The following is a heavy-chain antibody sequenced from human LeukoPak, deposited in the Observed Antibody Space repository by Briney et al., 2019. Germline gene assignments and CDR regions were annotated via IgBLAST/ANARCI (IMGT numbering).Heavy chain of an antibody. CDR1: GFTFSTYG. V-gene: IGHV3-33*06. CDR3: AKPKYGSTTYPLYGLDV. CDR2: IWYDGSIK. J-gene: IGHJ6*02. Sequence: HPWGSLRLSCAASGFTFSTYGTHWVRQAPGKGLGWVAVIWYDGSIKYYADSVKGRFTISRDNSKNTLYLQMNSLRAEDTALYYCAKPKYGSTTYPLYGLDVWGQGTTVTVFS. D-gene: IGHD6-13*01.